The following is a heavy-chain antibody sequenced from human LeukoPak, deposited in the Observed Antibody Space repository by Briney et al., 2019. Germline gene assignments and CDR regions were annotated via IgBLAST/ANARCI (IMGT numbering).Heavy chain of an antibody. CDR1: GFTVSSNY. V-gene: IGHV3-53*01. D-gene: IGHD6-13*01. CDR2: IYSGGST. Sequence: GGSLRLSCAASGFTVSSNYMSWVRQAPGKGLEWVSVIYSGGSTYYSDSVKGRFTISRDNSKTTLFLQMTRLSAEETAVYYCASTSRQPLVPQDYWGQGTLVTVSS. CDR3: ASTSRQPLVPQDY. J-gene: IGHJ4*02.